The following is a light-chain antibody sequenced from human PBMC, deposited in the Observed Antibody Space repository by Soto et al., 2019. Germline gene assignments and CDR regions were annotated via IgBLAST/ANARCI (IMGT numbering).Light chain of an antibody. CDR3: QQYNSYSTWT. V-gene: IGKV1-5*01. J-gene: IGKJ1*01. CDR1: QSISSW. Sequence: DIQMTQSPSTLSASVGDRVTITCRASQSISSWLAWYQQKPGEAPKLLIYDASSLESGVPSRFSGSGSGTEFTLTISTLQPDDLETYYCQQYNSYSTWTFGQGTKVDIK. CDR2: DAS.